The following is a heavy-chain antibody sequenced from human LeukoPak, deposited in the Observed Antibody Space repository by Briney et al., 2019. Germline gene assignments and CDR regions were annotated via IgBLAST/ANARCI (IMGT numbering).Heavy chain of an antibody. V-gene: IGHV3-21*04. J-gene: IGHJ4*02. D-gene: IGHD2-15*01. CDR1: GFTFSSYW. CDR2: VSGSSSYI. CDR3: AKTPCSGGSCYFFDY. Sequence: PGGSLRLSCAASGFTFSSYWMSWARQAPGKGLEWVSSVSGSSSYIYYADSVKGRFTISRDNAKNSLYLQMNSLRAEDTAVYYCAKTPCSGGSCYFFDYWGQGTLVTVSS.